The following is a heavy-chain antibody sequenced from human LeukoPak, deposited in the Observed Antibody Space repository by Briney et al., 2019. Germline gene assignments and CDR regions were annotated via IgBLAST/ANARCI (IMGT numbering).Heavy chain of an antibody. Sequence: SETLSLTCTVSGGSISSYNWSWIRQPPGKGLEWIGYIYYSGSTNYNPSLKSRVTISVDTSENQFSLKLSSVTAADTAVYYCARPRRGTAYFFDYWGQGTLVTVSS. J-gene: IGHJ4*02. V-gene: IGHV4-59*08. CDR2: IYYSGST. CDR1: GGSISSYN. D-gene: IGHD5-18*01. CDR3: ARPRRGTAYFFDY.